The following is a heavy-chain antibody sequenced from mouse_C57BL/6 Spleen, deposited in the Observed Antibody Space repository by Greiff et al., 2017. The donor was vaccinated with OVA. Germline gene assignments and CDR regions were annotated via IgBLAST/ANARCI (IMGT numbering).Heavy chain of an antibody. CDR2: IYPGDGDT. J-gene: IGHJ3*01. V-gene: IGHV1-80*01. D-gene: IGHD2-4*01. CDR3: AREVGLRGWFAY. Sequence: VQLVESGAELVKPGASVKISCKASGYAFSSYWMNWVKQRPGKGLEWIGQIYPGDGDTNYNGKFKGKATLTADKSSSTAYMQLSSLTSEDSAVYFCAREVGLRGWFAYWGQGTLVTVSA. CDR1: GYAFSSYW.